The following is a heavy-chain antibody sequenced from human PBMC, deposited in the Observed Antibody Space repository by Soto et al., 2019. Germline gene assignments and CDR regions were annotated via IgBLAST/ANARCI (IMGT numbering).Heavy chain of an antibody. J-gene: IGHJ6*03. CDR1: GYRFSDYY. D-gene: IGHD5-12*01. V-gene: IGHV1-2*02. Sequence: ASVKVSCKASGYRFSDYYLHWVRQAPGRGPEWMGWMNPNSGDTKYAQKFKGRVTMTRDTSVRTAFMELNWLKSDDTAVYYCARESGGATATLDYYYFYMDVWGIGTTVTVSS. CDR3: ARESGGATATLDYYYFYMDV. CDR2: MNPNSGDT.